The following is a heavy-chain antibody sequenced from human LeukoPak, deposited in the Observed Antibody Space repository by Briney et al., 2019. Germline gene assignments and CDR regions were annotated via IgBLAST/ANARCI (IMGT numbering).Heavy chain of an antibody. CDR3: GRGVYSPRDY. V-gene: IGHV3-33*01. Sequence: GRSLRLSCAASGFTLSNSGMHWVRQAPGKGLEWVALIWSDGSKKYYADSVEGRFTISRDNSKNTLYLQMNSLRAEDTAVYYCGRGVYSPRDYWGQGTLVTVSS. CDR2: IWSDGSKK. J-gene: IGHJ4*02. D-gene: IGHD5-18*01. CDR1: GFTLSNSG.